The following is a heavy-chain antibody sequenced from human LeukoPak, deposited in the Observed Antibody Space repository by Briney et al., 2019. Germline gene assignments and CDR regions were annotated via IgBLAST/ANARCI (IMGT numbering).Heavy chain of an antibody. J-gene: IGHJ4*02. CDR3: ARSRFYFDY. Sequence: PGGSLRLSCAASGFTFSSYSMNWVRQAPGKGLEWVSYIGTTTSTIYYADSVKGRFTISRDNAKNSLYLQLNSLRAEDTAVYYCARSRFYFDYWGQGTLVTVSS. CDR2: IGTTTSTI. CDR1: GFTFSSYS. V-gene: IGHV3-48*04.